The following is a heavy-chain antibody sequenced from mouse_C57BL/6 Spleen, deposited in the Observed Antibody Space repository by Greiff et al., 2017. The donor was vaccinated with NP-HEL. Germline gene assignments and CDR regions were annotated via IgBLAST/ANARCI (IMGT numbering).Heavy chain of an antibody. CDR1: GYAFTNYL. Sequence: VQLQQSGAELVRPGTSVKVSCMASGYAFTNYLIEWVKQRPGQGLEWIGVINPGSGGTNYNEKFKGKATLTADKSSSTAYMQLSSLTSEDSAVYFCARDWEGFYAMDYWGQGTSVTVSS. CDR2: INPGSGGT. D-gene: IGHD4-1*01. V-gene: IGHV1-54*01. CDR3: ARDWEGFYAMDY. J-gene: IGHJ4*01.